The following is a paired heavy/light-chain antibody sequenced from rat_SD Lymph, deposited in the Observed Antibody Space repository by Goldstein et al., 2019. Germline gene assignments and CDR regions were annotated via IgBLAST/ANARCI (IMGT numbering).Light chain of an antibody. V-gene: IGKV22S7*01. Sequence: DIQMTQSPSFLSASVGDRVTINCKASQNINKYLNWYQQKLGEAPKRLIYNTNSLQTGIPSRFSGSGSGTDYTLTISSLQPEDVATYFCQQYNSWPFTFGSGTKLEIK. CDR1: QNINKY. J-gene: IGKJ4*01. CDR3: QQYNSWPFT. CDR2: NTN.
Heavy chain of an antibody. CDR3: AREGINYPY. D-gene: IGHD1-4*01. Sequence: EVQLQQSGPELQRPGASVKLSCKASGYTFTEYYMYWVKQRPKQSLELIGRIDPEDGSTDYVEKFKNKATLTADTSSNTAYMQLSSLTSEDTATYFCAREGINYPYWGQGVMVTVSS. V-gene: IGHV1-18*01. CDR2: IDPEDGST. CDR1: GYTFTEYY. J-gene: IGHJ2*01.